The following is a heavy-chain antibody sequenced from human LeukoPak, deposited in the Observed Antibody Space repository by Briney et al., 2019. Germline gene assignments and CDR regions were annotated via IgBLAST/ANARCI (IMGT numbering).Heavy chain of an antibody. V-gene: IGHV1-2*02. CDR1: GYTFTGYY. CDR2: INPNSGGT. CDR3: ARDALSGGDWYFDL. D-gene: IGHD2/OR15-2a*01. Sequence: ASVKVSCKASGYTFTGYYMHWVRQAPGQGLEWMGWINPNSGGTNYAQKFQGRVTITADESTSTAYMELSSLRSEDTAVYYCARDALSGGDWYFDLWGRGTLVTVSS. J-gene: IGHJ2*01.